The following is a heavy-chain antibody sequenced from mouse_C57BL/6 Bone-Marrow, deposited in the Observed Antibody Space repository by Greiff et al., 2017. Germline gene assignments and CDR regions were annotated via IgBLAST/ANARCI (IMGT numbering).Heavy chain of an antibody. V-gene: IGHV10-1*01. CDR1: GFSFNTYA. J-gene: IGHJ3*01. CDR3: ESLPLYDYDSY. CDR2: IRSKSNNYAT. D-gene: IGHD2-4*01. Sequence: EVQLVESGGGFVQPKGSLKLSCAASGFSFNTYAMNWVRQAPGKGLEWVARIRSKSNNYATYSADSVKDRFTISRDDSESMLYLQMNNLKTEDTAMYYCESLPLYDYDSYWGQGTLVTVSA.